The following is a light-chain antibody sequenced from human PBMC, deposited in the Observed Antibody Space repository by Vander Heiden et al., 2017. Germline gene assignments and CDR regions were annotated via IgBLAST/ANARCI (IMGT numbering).Light chain of an antibody. Sequence: QSTLTQPPSVSGSPEPSITISCTGSTSDVSGYNYVSWYQQHPGKAPKLMIYDVSNRPSGVSNRFSGSKSGNTASLTISGLQAEDEADYYCSSYTSSSTPVFGGGTKLTVL. J-gene: IGLJ3*02. CDR1: TSDVSGYNY. CDR3: SSYTSSSTPV. V-gene: IGLV2-14*03. CDR2: DVS.